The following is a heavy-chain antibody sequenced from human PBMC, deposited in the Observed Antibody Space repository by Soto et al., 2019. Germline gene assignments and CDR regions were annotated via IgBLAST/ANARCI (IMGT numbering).Heavy chain of an antibody. CDR2: INHSGST. J-gene: IGHJ5*02. CDR1: GGSFSGYY. V-gene: IGHV4-34*01. Sequence: SETLSLTCAVYGGSFSGYYWSWIRQPPGKGLEWIGEINHSGSTNYNPSLKSRVTISVDTSKNQFSLKLSSVTAADTAVYYCARQTYYDILTGQRTNWFDPWGQGTLVTVSS. D-gene: IGHD3-9*01. CDR3: ARQTYYDILTGQRTNWFDP.